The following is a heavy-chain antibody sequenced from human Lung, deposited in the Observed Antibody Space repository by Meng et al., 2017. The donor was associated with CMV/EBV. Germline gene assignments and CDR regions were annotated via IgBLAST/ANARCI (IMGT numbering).Heavy chain of an antibody. V-gene: IGHV3-23*03. CDR1: GLNRRRKA. CDR2: KKRGGRRT. J-gene: IGHJ4*02. Sequence: GDMRNTGKEDGLNRRRKAMRGEGKGKGKGMEWVKKKKRGGRRTNKADSVKGQFTISRDNSKNTLYLQMNSLRAEDTEVYYCAKECDGWGQGTLVTVSS. D-gene: IGHD2-21*02. CDR3: AKECDG.